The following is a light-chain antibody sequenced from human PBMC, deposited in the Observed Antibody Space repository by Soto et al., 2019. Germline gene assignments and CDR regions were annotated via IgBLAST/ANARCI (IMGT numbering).Light chain of an antibody. CDR1: SSNIGRGY. J-gene: IGLJ3*02. Sequence: QAVLTQPPSASGTPGQRVTISCSGSSSNIGRGYVYWYQHLPGAAPKLLIYRNKQRPSGVPDRFSGSKSGTSASLAISGLRSEDEADYFCAAWDDSLSGWVFGGGTKVTVL. CDR3: AAWDDSLSGWV. V-gene: IGLV1-47*01. CDR2: RNK.